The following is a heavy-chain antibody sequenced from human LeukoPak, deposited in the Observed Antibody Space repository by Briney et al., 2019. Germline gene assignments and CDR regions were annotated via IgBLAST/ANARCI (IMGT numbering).Heavy chain of an antibody. J-gene: IGHJ4*02. CDR2: ISSSSSYI. V-gene: IGHV3-21*01. D-gene: IGHD2-2*02. Sequence: GGSLRLSCAASGFTFSNAWMSWVRQAPGKGLEWVSSISSSSSYIYYADSVKGRFTISRDNAKNSLYLQMNSLRAEDTAVYYCARVWSYHFDYWGQGTLVTVSS. CDR1: GFTFSNAW. CDR3: ARVWSYHFDY.